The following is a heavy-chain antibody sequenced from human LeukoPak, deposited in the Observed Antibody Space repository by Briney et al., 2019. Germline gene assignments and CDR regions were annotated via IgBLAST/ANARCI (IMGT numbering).Heavy chain of an antibody. CDR1: GFTFDDYG. CDR3: ARASPVTISKYYYYMDV. Sequence: GGSLRLSCAASGFTFDDYGLSWVRQAPGKGLEWVSGINWNGGSTTYVDSVKGRFTVSRDNAKNSLYLQMNSLRVEDTAVYYCARASPVTISKYYYYMDVWGKGTTVTVSS. J-gene: IGHJ6*03. CDR2: INWNGGST. D-gene: IGHD4-17*01. V-gene: IGHV3-20*04.